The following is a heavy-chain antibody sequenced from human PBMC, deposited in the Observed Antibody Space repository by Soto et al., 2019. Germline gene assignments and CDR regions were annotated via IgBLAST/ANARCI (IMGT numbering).Heavy chain of an antibody. CDR3: AGYLWGSYRTFGY. D-gene: IGHD3-16*02. V-gene: IGHV4-59*01. CDR2: IYYSGST. J-gene: IGHJ4*02. CDR1: GCSISSYY. Sequence: PETLSLTCTVSGCSISSYYWSLIRQPPWKGVEWIGYIYYSGSTNYNPYIKSRVTISVDTSKNHFSLKLSSATAADAAVYYCAGYLWGSYRTFGYWGQGILVTVSS.